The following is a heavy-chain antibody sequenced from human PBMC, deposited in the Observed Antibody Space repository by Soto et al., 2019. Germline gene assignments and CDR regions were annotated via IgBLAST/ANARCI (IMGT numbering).Heavy chain of an antibody. CDR3: ATRVADYDFWSGYYSYYYYMDV. D-gene: IGHD3-3*01. CDR1: GGSISSYY. CDR2: IYYSGST. V-gene: IGHV4-59*08. Sequence: PSETLSLTCTVSGGSISSYYWSWIRQPPGKGLEWIGYIYYSGSTNYNPSLKSRVTISVDTSKNQFSLKLSSVTAADTAVYYCATRVADYDFWSGYYSYYYYMDVWGKGTTVTVSS. J-gene: IGHJ6*03.